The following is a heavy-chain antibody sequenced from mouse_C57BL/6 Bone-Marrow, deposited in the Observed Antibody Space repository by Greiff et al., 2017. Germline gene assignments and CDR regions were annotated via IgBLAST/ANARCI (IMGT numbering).Heavy chain of an antibody. J-gene: IGHJ4*01. V-gene: IGHV1-64*01. D-gene: IGHD2-5*01. Sequence: QVQLQQPVAELVKPGASVKLSCKASGYTFTSYWMHWVKQRPGQGLEWIGMIHPNSGSTNYNEKFKSKATLTVDKSSSTAYMQLSSLTSEDSAVYYCARRYSNYSYYYAMDYWGQGTSVTVSS. CDR2: IHPNSGST. CDR1: GYTFTSYW. CDR3: ARRYSNYSYYYAMDY.